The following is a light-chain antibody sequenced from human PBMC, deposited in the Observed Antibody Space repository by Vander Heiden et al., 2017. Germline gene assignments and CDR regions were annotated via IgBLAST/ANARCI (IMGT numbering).Light chain of an antibody. CDR2: NAF. CDR1: QSIHYY. J-gene: IGKJ1*01. CDR3: QQYHSPWT. Sequence: IQMTQSPSTLSASVGDRVTVTCRASQSIHYYLAWFQQKPGKAPNLLISNAFNLESGVPSRFSGSGSGTEFTLTITRLQPDDFATYFCQQYHSPWTFGQGTKLE. V-gene: IGKV1-5*01.